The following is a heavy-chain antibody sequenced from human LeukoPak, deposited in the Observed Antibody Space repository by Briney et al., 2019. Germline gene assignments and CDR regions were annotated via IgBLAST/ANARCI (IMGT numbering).Heavy chain of an antibody. CDR1: GYSISSGYY. CDR2: VYHSGST. V-gene: IGHV4-38-2*02. CDR3: AREGSGSRPFDY. D-gene: IGHD3-10*01. Sequence: PSETLSFTCSVSGYSISSGYYWAWLRQPPGQELEWIGSVYHSGSTYYNPFLKSRVTISVDTSQNQFSLKLSSVIAADTAVYYCAREGSGSRPFDYWGQGTLVTVSS. J-gene: IGHJ4*02.